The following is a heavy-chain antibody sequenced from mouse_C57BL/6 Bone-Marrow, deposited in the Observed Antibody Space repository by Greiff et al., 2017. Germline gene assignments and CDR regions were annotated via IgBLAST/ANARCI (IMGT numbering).Heavy chain of an antibody. D-gene: IGHD1-1*01. CDR2: IDPSGGCT. J-gene: IGHJ1*03. V-gene: IGHV1-69*01. CDR3: ARERDGTVPDWYFDV. CDR1: GYTFTSYW. Sequence: QVQLQQPGAELVMPGASVKMSCKASGYTFTSYWMHWVKQRPGQGLEWIGEIDPSGGCTNYNQKFKGKSTLTVDKSSSTAYMQLSSLTSEDSAVYYCARERDGTVPDWYFDVWGTGTTVTVSS.